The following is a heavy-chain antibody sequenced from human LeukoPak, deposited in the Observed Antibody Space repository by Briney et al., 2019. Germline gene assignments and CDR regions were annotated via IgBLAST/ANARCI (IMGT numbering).Heavy chain of an antibody. V-gene: IGHV4-39*07. CDR2: IYYSGST. CDR1: GGSISSSSYY. Sequence: PSETLSLTCTVSGGSISSSSYYWGWIRQPPGKGLEWIGSIYYSGSTYYNPSPKSRVTISVDTSKNQFSLKLSSVTAADTAVYYCAREKRSGYDLSYYMDVWGKGTTVTISS. CDR3: AREKRSGYDLSYYMDV. D-gene: IGHD5-12*01. J-gene: IGHJ6*03.